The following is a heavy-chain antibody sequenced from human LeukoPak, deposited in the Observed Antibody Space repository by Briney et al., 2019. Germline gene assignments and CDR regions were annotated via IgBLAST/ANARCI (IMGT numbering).Heavy chain of an antibody. D-gene: IGHD3-22*01. CDR1: GFTFSNYW. CDR3: ARSETTYYYDSSVYFYYYYGMDV. J-gene: IGHJ6*02. V-gene: IGHV3-7*01. CDR2: TKQEGREK. Sequence: GGSLRLPCAASGFTFSNYWVTWVRQAPGKGLGGVANTKQEGREKYYVDSVKGRFTISRDNAKTSLYLQMNSLRAEDTAVYYCARSETTYYYDSSVYFYYYYGMDVWGQGTTVTVSS.